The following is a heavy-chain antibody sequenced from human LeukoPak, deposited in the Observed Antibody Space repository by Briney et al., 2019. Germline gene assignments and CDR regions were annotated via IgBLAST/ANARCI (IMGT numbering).Heavy chain of an antibody. CDR1: GYTFTSYA. CDR3: CSAGYGSGSYAFDY. D-gene: IGHD3-10*01. CDR2: INAGNGNT. Sequence: ASVKVSCKASGYTFTSYAMHWVRQAPGQRLEWMGWINAGNGNTKYSQKFQGRVTITRDTSASTAYMGLSSLRSEDTAVYYCCSAGYGSGSYAFDYWGQGTLVTVSS. J-gene: IGHJ4*02. V-gene: IGHV1-3*01.